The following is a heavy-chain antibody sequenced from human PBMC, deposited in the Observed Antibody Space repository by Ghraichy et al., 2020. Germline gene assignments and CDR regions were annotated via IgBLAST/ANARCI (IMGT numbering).Heavy chain of an antibody. CDR3: ARDPPCGGDCHDAFDI. CDR1: GGTFSSYA. CDR2: IIPIFGTA. Sequence: SVKVSCKASGGTFSSYAISWVRQAPGQGLEWMGGIIPIFGTANYAQKFQGRVTITADESTSTAYMELSSLRSEDTAVYYCARDPPCGGDCHDAFDIWGQGTMVTVSS. D-gene: IGHD2-21*01. J-gene: IGHJ3*02. V-gene: IGHV1-69*13.